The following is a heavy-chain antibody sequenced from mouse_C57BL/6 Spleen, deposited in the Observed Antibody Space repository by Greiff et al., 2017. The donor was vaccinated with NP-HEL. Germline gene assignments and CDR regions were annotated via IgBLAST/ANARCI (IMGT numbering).Heavy chain of an antibody. Sequence: QVQLQQSGAELARPGASVKLSCKASGYTFTSYGISWVKQRTGQGLEWIGEIYPRSGNTYYNEKFKGKATLTADKSSSTAYMELRSLTSEDSAVYFCARGGGAYYSNIYAMDYWGQGTSVTVSS. J-gene: IGHJ4*01. CDR2: IYPRSGNT. CDR3: ARGGGAYYSNIYAMDY. V-gene: IGHV1-81*01. CDR1: GYTFTSYG. D-gene: IGHD2-5*01.